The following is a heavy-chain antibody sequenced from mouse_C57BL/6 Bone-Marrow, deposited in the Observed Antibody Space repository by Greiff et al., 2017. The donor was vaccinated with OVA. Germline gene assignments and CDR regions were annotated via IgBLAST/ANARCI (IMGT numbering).Heavy chain of an antibody. CDR2: ISSSISTI. Sequence: EVHLVESGGGLVKPGGSLKLSCAASGFTFSDYGMHWVRQAPEKGLECVAYISSSISTIYYADTVKGRFTISRDNAKNTLFLQMTSLRSEDTAMYYWSRINFWYFDVWGTGTTVTVSS. V-gene: IGHV5-17*01. CDR1: GFTFSDYG. J-gene: IGHJ1*03. CDR3: SRINFWYFDV. D-gene: IGHD4-1*02.